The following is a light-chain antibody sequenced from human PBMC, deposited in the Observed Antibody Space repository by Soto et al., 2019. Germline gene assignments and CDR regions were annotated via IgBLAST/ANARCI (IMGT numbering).Light chain of an antibody. J-gene: IGKJ1*01. CDR2: GAS. V-gene: IGKV3-20*01. Sequence: EIVLTQSPGTLSLSPGEEATLSCRASQSVTRSYLAWYQQKPGQAPRLLIYGASIRPTGIPDRFSGSGSGTYFSLTISSLEPEDFAVYHCQQDGSSRTFGQGTKVEIK. CDR3: QQDGSSRT. CDR1: QSVTRSY.